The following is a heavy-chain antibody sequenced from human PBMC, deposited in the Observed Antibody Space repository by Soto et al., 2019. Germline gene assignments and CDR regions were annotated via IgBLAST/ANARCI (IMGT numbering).Heavy chain of an antibody. V-gene: IGHV4-31*03. J-gene: IGHJ3*02. CDR2: IYYSGST. Sequence: LSLTCTVSGGSISSGGYYWSWIRQHPGKGLEWIGYIYYSGSTYYNPSLKSRVTISVDTSKNQFSLKLSSVTAADTAVYCCASPRTWGSAFDIWGQGTMVTVSS. CDR1: GGSISSGGYY. CDR3: ASPRTWGSAFDI. D-gene: IGHD7-27*01.